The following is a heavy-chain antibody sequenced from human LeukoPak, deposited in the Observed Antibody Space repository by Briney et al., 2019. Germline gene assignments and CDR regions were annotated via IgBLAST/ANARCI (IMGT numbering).Heavy chain of an antibody. J-gene: IGHJ4*02. CDR3: AKGSGYSSGWYFDY. D-gene: IGHD6-19*01. V-gene: IGHV3-30*18. CDR2: ISYDGSNK. CDR1: GFTFSSYG. Sequence: GGSLRLSCAASGFTFSSYGMHWVRQAPGKGLEWVAVISYDGSNKYYADSVEGRFTISRDNSKNTLYLQMNSLRAEDTAVYYCAKGSGYSSGWYFDYWGQGTLVTVSS.